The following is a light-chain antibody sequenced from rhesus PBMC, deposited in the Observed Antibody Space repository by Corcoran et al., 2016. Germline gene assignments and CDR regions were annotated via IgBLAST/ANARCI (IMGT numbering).Light chain of an antibody. J-gene: IGKJ4*01. CDR3: QHSYGIPLT. Sequence: DSQMTQSPSSLSASVGDRVTISCRISEIVDKYVHWYQQKPGKAPRLLIYKASPLKSGVPSRFSGSGSGRDFTLTISSVQPEDFATYSCQHSYGIPLTFGEGTKVDLK. CDR2: KAS. V-gene: IGKV1-74*01. CDR1: EIVDKY.